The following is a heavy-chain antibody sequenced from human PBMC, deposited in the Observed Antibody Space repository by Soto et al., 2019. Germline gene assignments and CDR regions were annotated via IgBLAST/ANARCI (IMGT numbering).Heavy chain of an antibody. D-gene: IGHD3-22*01. Sequence: SETLSLTCNVSGGSISRYCWSWIRQPPRKGLEWVGYIYSSGRTNYNPSLKSRVTISVDTSKNLFSLKLSSVTAADTAVYYCARGDDSSGYYLDYWAQGPLVPVSS. CDR2: IYSSGRT. J-gene: IGHJ4*02. CDR1: GGSISRYC. CDR3: ARGDDSSGYYLDY. V-gene: IGHV4-59*01.